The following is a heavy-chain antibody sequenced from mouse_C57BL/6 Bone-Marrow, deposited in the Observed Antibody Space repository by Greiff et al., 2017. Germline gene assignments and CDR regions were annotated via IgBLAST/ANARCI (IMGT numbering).Heavy chain of an antibody. Sequence: VQLQQSGAELARPGASVKMSCKASGYTFTSYTMHWVQQRPGQGLEWIGYINPSSGYTKYNQKFKDKATLTADKSSSTAYMQLSSLTSEDSAVYYCARLYYYGSSAHYFDGWGKGTTLTVSS. CDR2: INPSSGYT. D-gene: IGHD1-1*01. CDR1: GYTFTSYT. J-gene: IGHJ2*01. CDR3: ARLYYYGSSAHYFDG. V-gene: IGHV1-4*01.